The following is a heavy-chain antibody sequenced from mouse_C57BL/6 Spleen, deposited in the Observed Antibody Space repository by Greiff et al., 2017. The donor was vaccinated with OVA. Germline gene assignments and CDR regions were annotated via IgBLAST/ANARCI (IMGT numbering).Heavy chain of an antibody. CDR2: ISYDGSN. CDR3: ARGGYRVPMDY. V-gene: IGHV3-6*01. D-gene: IGHD2-14*01. J-gene: IGHJ4*01. Sequence: ESGPGLVKPSQSLSLSCSVTGYSITSGYYWNWLRQFPGNKLEWMGYISYDGSNNYNPSLKNRISIARDTSKNQFFLKLNSVTTEETATDYCARGGYRVPMDYWGQGTSVTVSS. CDR1: GYSITSGYY.